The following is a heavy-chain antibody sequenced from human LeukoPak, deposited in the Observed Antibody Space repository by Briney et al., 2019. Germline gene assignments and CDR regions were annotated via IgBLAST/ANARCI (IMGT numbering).Heavy chain of an antibody. J-gene: IGHJ4*02. Sequence: GGSLRLSCAASGFTVSSNYMSWVRQAPGKGLEWVSVLYSGGNTYYADSVKGRFTISRDNSKNTLYLQMNSLRAEDTAVYYCAKDRAGYSSSWYGGPYGGDSDYWGQGTLVTVSS. CDR2: LYSGGNT. V-gene: IGHV3-53*01. CDR3: AKDRAGYSSSWYGGPYGGDSDY. CDR1: GFTVSSNY. D-gene: IGHD6-13*01.